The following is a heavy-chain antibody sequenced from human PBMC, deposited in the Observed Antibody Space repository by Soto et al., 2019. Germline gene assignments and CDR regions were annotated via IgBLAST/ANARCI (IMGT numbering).Heavy chain of an antibody. V-gene: IGHV3-23*01. CDR1: GFAVSSYA. J-gene: IGHJ6*02. D-gene: IGHD6-13*01. CDR2: ISGSGGST. CDR3: AKSLSSSAGTPFYYYGTDV. Sequence: GGSLRLSGADSGFAVSSYAMSFIQKAPGKGLEWVSAISGSGGSTYYADTVKGRFTISRDNSKNTLYLQMNSLRAEDKAVYYCAKSLSSSAGTPFYYYGTDVWGQGTTVTVPS.